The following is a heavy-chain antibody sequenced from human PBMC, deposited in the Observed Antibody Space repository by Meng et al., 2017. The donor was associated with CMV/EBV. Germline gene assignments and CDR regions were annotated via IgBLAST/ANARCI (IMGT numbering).Heavy chain of an antibody. Sequence: ASVKVSCKASGYTFTGYYMHWVRQAPGQGLEWMGWMNPNSGNTGYAQKFQGRVTMTRNTSISTAYMELSSLRSEDTAVYYCAREGICSSTSCYTYYYYGMDVWGQGTTVTVSS. D-gene: IGHD2-2*02. CDR3: AREGICSSTSCYTYYYYGMDV. CDR1: GYTFTGYY. V-gene: IGHV1-8*02. CDR2: MNPNSGNT. J-gene: IGHJ6*02.